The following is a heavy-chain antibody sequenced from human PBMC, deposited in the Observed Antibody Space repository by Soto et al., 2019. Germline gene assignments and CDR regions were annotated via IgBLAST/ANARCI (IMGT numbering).Heavy chain of an antibody. CDR3: ARDGDGYNSYYFDY. Sequence: PWGSLRLPWGASWVTFSSYSINRVRPAPGKGLEWVSSISSSSSYIYYADSVKGRFTISRDNAKNSLYLQMNSLRAEDTAVYYCARDGDGYNSYYFDYWGQGTLVTVSS. CDR1: WVTFSSYS. D-gene: IGHD5-12*01. J-gene: IGHJ4*02. CDR2: ISSSSSYI. V-gene: IGHV3-21*01.